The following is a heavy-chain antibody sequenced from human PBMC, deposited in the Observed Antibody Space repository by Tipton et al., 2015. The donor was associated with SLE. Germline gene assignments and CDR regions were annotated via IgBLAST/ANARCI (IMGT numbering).Heavy chain of an antibody. CDR3: ARDGFIAAAGPYYFDY. D-gene: IGHD6-13*01. V-gene: IGHV3-30*04. CDR1: GFTFSSYA. CDR2: ISYDGSNK. J-gene: IGHJ4*02. Sequence: SLRLSCEASGFTFSSYAMHWVRQAPGKGLEWVAVISYDGSNKYYADSVKGRFTISRDNSRNTLYLQMNSLRAEDTAVYYCARDGFIAAAGPYYFDYWGQGTLVTVSS.